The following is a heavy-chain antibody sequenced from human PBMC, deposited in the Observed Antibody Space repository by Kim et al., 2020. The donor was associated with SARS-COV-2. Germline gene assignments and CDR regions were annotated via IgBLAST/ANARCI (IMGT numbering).Heavy chain of an antibody. D-gene: IGHD6-19*01. V-gene: IGHV3-30-3*01. CDR3: ARDYEGAIAVAGIVDY. Sequence: GGSLRLSCAASGFTFSSYAMHWVRQAPGKGLEWVAVISYDGSNKYYADSVKGRFTISRDNSKNTLYLQMNSLRAEDTAVYYCARDYEGAIAVAGIVDYWGQGTLLTVSS. J-gene: IGHJ4*02. CDR2: ISYDGSNK. CDR1: GFTFSSYA.